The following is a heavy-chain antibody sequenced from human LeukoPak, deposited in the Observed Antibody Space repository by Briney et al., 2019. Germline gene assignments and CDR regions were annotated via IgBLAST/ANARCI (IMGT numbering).Heavy chain of an antibody. CDR1: GYTFTAYY. D-gene: IGHD1-1*01. Sequence: ASVKVSCKASGYTFTAYYIHWVRQAPGQGLEWMGWISPNSGDTNYAQNFQGRVTMTRDTSISTAYMELSRLSFDDTAVYYCVRNEPYDFWGQGTLVTVSS. CDR2: ISPNSGDT. CDR3: VRNEPYDF. J-gene: IGHJ4*02. V-gene: IGHV1-2*02.